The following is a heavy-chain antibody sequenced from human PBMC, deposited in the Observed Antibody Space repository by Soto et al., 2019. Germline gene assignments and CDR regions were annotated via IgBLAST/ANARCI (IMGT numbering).Heavy chain of an antibody. CDR3: AKEPYDSTGFYYSFHH. Sequence: QVQLVESGGGVVQPGRSLRLSCAASGFTFSSYGMHWVRHAPGKGLEWVAVISSDGSDKNYADSVKGRFSISRDNSRNTLFLQMNSLRPEDTAVFYCAKEPYDSTGFYYSFHHWGQGTLVTVSS. V-gene: IGHV3-30*18. CDR1: GFTFSSYG. J-gene: IGHJ4*02. D-gene: IGHD3-22*01. CDR2: ISSDGSDK.